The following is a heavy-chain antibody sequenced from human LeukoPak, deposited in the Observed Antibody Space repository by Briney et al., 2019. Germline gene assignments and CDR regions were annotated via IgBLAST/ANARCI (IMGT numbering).Heavy chain of an antibody. J-gene: IGHJ6*03. CDR2: IYSGGST. CDR1: GFTFGDYY. V-gene: IGHV3-66*02. CDR3: ARDGHYYYYMDV. Sequence: GGSLRLSCAASGFTFGDYYMSWVRQAPGKGLEWVSVIYSGGSTYYADSVKGRFTISRDNSKNTLYLQMNSLRAEDTAVYYCARDGHYYYYMDVWGKGTTVTVSS.